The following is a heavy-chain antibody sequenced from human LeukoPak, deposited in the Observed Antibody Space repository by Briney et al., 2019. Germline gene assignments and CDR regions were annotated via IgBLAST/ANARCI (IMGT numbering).Heavy chain of an antibody. CDR1: GGSISSYY. CDR3: ARSRNPPGYYYYYMDV. CDR2: IYTSGST. Sequence: SETLSLTCTVSGGSISSYYWSWIRQPAGKGLEWIGRIYTSGSTNYNPSLKSRVTMSVDTSKNQFSLKLSSVTAADTAVYYCARSRNPPGYYYYYMDVWGKGTTVTVSS. J-gene: IGHJ6*03. V-gene: IGHV4-4*07.